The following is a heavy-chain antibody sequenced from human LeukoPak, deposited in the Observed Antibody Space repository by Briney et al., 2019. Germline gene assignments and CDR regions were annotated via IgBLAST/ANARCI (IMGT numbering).Heavy chain of an antibody. CDR3: AKPRVYYDILTGYYRPYYFDY. J-gene: IGHJ4*02. CDR1: GFTFSSYA. CDR2: ISGSGGST. D-gene: IGHD3-9*01. Sequence: PGGSLRLSCAASGFTFSSYAMSWVRQGPGKGLEWVSAISGSGGSTYYADSVKGRFNISRDNSKNTLYLQMNSLRAEDTAVYYCAKPRVYYDILTGYYRPYYFDYWGQGTLVTVSS. V-gene: IGHV3-23*01.